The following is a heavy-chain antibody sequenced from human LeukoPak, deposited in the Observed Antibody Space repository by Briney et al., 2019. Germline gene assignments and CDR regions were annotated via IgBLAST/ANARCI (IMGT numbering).Heavy chain of an antibody. V-gene: IGHV3-30*02. CDR1: GFTFSYYG. D-gene: IGHD6-13*01. CDR2: IGYDGTDK. J-gene: IGHJ4*02. Sequence: GGSLRLSCAASGFTFSYYGMHWVRQAPGKGLEWVTLIGYDGTDKYYADSVKGRFTISRDDSKNTLSLHMNSLRAEDTAVYYCARDLTYNSWYYFDSWGQGTLVTVSS. CDR3: ARDLTYNSWYYFDS.